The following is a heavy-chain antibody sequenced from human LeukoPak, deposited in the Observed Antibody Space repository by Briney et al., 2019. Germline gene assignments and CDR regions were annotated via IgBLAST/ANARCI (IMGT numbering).Heavy chain of an antibody. CDR2: VYSSGST. CDR3: ARRGWAAPIDY. D-gene: IGHD6-19*01. Sequence: PSETRYLTCTVSGGSISSYYWNWIRQPPGKRLEWIGYVYSSGSTNYNPSLKSRVTISVDTSKNQFSLKLSSVTAADTAVYYCARRGWAAPIDYWGQGTLVTVSS. CDR1: GGSISSYY. V-gene: IGHV4-59*08. J-gene: IGHJ4*02.